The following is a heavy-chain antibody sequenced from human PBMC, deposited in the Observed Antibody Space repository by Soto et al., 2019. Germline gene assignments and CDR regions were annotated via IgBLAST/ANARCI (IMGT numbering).Heavy chain of an antibody. CDR1: GFTFSNCA. CDR2: ISGGDGRP. CDR3: AKWHTYNFDRLAFSGFDS. D-gene: IGHD3-9*01. J-gene: IGHJ4*02. V-gene: IGHV3-23*01. Sequence: EVQLSESGGGLVQPGGSLRLSCTASGFTFSNCAMTWVRQAPGKGLERVAAISGGDGRPSYADSVKGRFIIARDNSNNTLHLNMNSLRAVAPAASYCAKWHTYNFDRLAFSGFDSWGQGTQVTVSS.